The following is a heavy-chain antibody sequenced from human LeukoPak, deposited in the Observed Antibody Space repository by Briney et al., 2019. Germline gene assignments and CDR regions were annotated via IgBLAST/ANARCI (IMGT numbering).Heavy chain of an antibody. V-gene: IGHV1-2*02. J-gene: IGHJ4*02. D-gene: IGHD3-22*01. CDR1: GYTFTGYY. Sequence: ASVKVSCKASGYTFTGYYMHWVRQAPGQGREGMGWINPNSGGTNYAQKCQGTVTMTRDTSISTAYMELSRLRSDDTAVYYCARGASPTDYYDSSGYYLPFDYWGQGTLVTVSS. CDR3: ARGASPTDYYDSSGYYLPFDY. CDR2: INPNSGGT.